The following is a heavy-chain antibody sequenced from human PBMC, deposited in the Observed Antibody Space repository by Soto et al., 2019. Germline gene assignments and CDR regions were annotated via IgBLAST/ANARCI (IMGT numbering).Heavy chain of an antibody. J-gene: IGHJ4*02. CDR1: GDAFSSDS. CDR2: IIPIFGTS. D-gene: IGHD3-3*02. CDR3: ARDLSRSYYFDY. Sequence: SSWKGSCKASGDAFSSDSVSWVRQAPGQGLEWMGGIIPIFGTSNYSQKFQGRVTITADESTSTAYMELSSLRSEDTAVYYCARDLSRSYYFDYWGQGTLVTVSS. V-gene: IGHV1-69*13.